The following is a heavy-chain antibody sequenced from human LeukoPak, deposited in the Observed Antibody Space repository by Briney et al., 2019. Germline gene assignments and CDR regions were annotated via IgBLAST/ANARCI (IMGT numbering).Heavy chain of an antibody. J-gene: IGHJ4*02. D-gene: IGHD1-26*01. CDR3: ARGMVGATTYPY. V-gene: IGHV4-34*01. CDR2: INHSGST. CDR1: GGSFSGYY. Sequence: SETLSLTCAVSGGSFSGYYWSWIRQPPGKGLEWIGEINHSGSTNYNPSLKSRVTISVDTSKNQFSLKLSSVTAADTAVYYCARGMVGATTYPYWGQGTLVTVSS.